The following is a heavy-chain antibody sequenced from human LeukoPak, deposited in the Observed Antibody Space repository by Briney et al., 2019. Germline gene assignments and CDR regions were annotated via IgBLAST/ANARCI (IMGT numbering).Heavy chain of an antibody. CDR1: GFTFSSYS. CDR3: VTLMVGLRGY. V-gene: IGHV3-21*01. CDR2: ISTSSSYI. D-gene: IGHD2-15*01. Sequence: GGSLRLSCAASGFTFSSYSMNWVRQAPGKGLEWVSFISTSSSYIHNADSVKGRFTISRDNAKNTLYLQMNSLRAEDTAVYYCVTLMVGLRGYWGQGTLVTVSS. J-gene: IGHJ4*02.